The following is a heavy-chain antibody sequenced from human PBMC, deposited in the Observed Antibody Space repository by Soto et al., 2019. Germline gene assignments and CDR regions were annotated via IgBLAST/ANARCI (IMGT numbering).Heavy chain of an antibody. D-gene: IGHD3-10*01. J-gene: IGHJ6*02. CDR2: LDGAGGGT. CDR1: GCTCSDYS. Sequence: LXLSCLASGCTCSDYSMTWVRHVPGRGLEWVASLDGAGGGTYYADAVRGRFTVSRDNSQNTLFLQMKRLTVDDTAIYYCAAPRDEYGSGVSWFTYGMDIWGQGTTVTVSS. V-gene: IGHV3-23*01. CDR3: AAPRDEYGSGVSWFTYGMDI.